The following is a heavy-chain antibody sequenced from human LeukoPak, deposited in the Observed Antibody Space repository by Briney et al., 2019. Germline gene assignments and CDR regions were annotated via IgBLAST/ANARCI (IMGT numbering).Heavy chain of an antibody. Sequence: GASVKVSCKASGYIFTGYFMHWVRQAPGQGLEWMGGIIPTFGTANYAQKFQGRVTITADKSTSTAYMELSSLRSEDTAVYYCARDHHSRGPWELPFDWGQGTLVTVSS. V-gene: IGHV1-69*06. CDR3: ARDHHSRGPWELPFD. CDR2: IIPTFGTA. D-gene: IGHD1-26*01. J-gene: IGHJ4*02. CDR1: GYIFTGYF.